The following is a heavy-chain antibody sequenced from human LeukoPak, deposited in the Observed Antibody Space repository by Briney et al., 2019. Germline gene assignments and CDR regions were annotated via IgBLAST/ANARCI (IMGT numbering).Heavy chain of an antibody. CDR1: GGTFSSYA. V-gene: IGHV1-69*06. CDR3: ARGYNWNDLSSLDAFDI. Sequence: ASVKVSCKASGGTFSSYAISWVRQAPGQGLEWMGGIIPIFGTANYAQMFQGRVTITADKSTSTAYMELSSLRSEDTAVYYCARGYNWNDLSSLDAFDIWGQGTMVTVSS. J-gene: IGHJ3*02. CDR2: IIPIFGTA. D-gene: IGHD1-1*01.